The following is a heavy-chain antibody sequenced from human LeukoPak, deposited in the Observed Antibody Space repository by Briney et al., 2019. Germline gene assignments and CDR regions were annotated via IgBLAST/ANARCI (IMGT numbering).Heavy chain of an antibody. CDR1: GGSTSSYY. Sequence: TSETLSLTCTVFGGSTSSYYWSWIRKPPGKGLEWIGYIYNSGITNKNPSLKSRVTISGDTSKNQFSLKLSSVTAADTAVYYCARHGDVRYFDRLKDGFDYWGQGTLVTVSS. V-gene: IGHV4-4*09. J-gene: IGHJ4*02. CDR3: ARHGDVRYFDRLKDGFDY. D-gene: IGHD3-9*01. CDR2: IYNSGIT.